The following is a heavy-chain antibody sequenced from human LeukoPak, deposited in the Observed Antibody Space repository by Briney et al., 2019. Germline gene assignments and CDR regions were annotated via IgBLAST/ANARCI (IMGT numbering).Heavy chain of an antibody. V-gene: IGHV1-69*13. J-gene: IGHJ6*03. D-gene: IGHD3-9*01. CDR2: IIPIFGTA. Sequence: ASVKVSCKASGGTFSSYAISWVRQAPGQGLEWMGGIIPIFGTANYAQKFQGRVTITADESTSTAYMELSSLRSEDTAVYYCARGAPPYYDILTGYSYYYYYYMDVWGKGTTVTVSS. CDR1: GGTFSSYA. CDR3: ARGAPPYYDILTGYSYYYYYYMDV.